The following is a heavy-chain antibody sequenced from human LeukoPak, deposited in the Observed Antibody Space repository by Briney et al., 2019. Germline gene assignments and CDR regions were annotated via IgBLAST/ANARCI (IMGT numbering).Heavy chain of an antibody. J-gene: IGHJ4*02. CDR3: ATFRSGRWGDYFDY. CDR2: ISASGDDI. CDR1: GFNFSNNA. V-gene: IGHV3-23*01. Sequence: GGSLRLSCAASGFNFSNNAMNWVRQAPGKGLEWVSVISASGDDIYYADSVKGRFTISRDKSKNTLYLQMNSLKAEDTAVYYCATFRSGRWGDYFDYWGPGTRVTVS. D-gene: IGHD3-3*01.